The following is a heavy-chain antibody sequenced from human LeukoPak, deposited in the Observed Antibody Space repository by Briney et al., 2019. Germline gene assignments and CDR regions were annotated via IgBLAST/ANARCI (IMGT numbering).Heavy chain of an antibody. J-gene: IGHJ5*02. Sequence: SETLSLTCAVYGGSFSGYYWSWIRQPPGKGLQWIGSFYYSGSTYYNPSLKSRVTIYVDTSKNQFSLKLSSVTAADTAVYYCAREKIAYYDNSGRGWFDPWGQGTLVTVSS. CDR1: GGSFSGYY. D-gene: IGHD3-22*01. CDR2: FYYSGST. V-gene: IGHV4-34*01. CDR3: AREKIAYYDNSGRGWFDP.